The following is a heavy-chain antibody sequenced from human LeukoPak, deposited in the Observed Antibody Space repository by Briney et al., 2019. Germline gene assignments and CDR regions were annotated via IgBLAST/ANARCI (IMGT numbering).Heavy chain of an antibody. D-gene: IGHD3-16*02. Sequence: SETLSLTCAVSGGSISSFNWWSWVRQSPVKGLQWIGEIHQSGSINYNPSLKSRVIISVDKSKTQFSLKLKSVTAADTAVYYCARSYQLPSYYFDYWGQGTLATVSS. CDR2: IHQSGSI. V-gene: IGHV4-4*02. J-gene: IGHJ4*02. CDR3: ARSYQLPSYYFDY. CDR1: GGSISSFNW.